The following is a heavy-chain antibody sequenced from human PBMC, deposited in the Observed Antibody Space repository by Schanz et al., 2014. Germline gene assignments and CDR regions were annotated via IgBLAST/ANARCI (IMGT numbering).Heavy chain of an antibody. V-gene: IGHV3-21*01. Sequence: VHLVESGGGVVQPGGSLRLSCAASGFNFSYYNMNWVRQAPGKGLEWVSSISNGGGYIYYADSVKGRFTISRDNAKNSVYLQMHSLRAEDTALYYCARDRDAGGYDSWGQGTLVTVSS. CDR2: ISNGGGYI. J-gene: IGHJ5*01. CDR3: ARDRDAGGYDS. CDR1: GFNFSYYN. D-gene: IGHD2-8*02.